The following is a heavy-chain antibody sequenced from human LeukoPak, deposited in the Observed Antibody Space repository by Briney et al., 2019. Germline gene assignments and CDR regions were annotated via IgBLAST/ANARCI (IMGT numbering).Heavy chain of an antibody. J-gene: IGHJ4*02. CDR3: ARGERLGPDF. V-gene: IGHV4-59*01. D-gene: IGHD1-1*01. Sequence: SETLSLTCTVSGDSIIGYYWSWIRQSPGKGLEWIGYIHYSGSSNYNPSLQSRVTISLDTSGGHFSLKLSSATAADTAVYYCARGERLGPDFWGQGTLVTVSS. CDR1: GDSIIGYY. CDR2: IHYSGSS.